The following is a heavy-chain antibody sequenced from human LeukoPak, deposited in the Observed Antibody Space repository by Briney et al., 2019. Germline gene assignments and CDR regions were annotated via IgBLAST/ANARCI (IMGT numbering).Heavy chain of an antibody. Sequence: PGRSLRLSCAASGFTFDDYAMHWVRQAPGKGLEWVSGISWNSGSIGYADSVKGRFTISRDNAKNSLYLQMNSLRAEDMALYYCAKDKTAGTTGPGGDAFDTWGQGTMVTVSS. CDR3: AKDKTAGTTGPGGDAFDT. CDR1: GFTFDDYA. J-gene: IGHJ3*02. D-gene: IGHD1-1*01. CDR2: ISWNSGSI. V-gene: IGHV3-9*03.